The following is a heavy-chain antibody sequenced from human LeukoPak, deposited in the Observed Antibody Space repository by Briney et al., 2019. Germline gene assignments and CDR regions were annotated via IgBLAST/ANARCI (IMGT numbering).Heavy chain of an antibody. CDR1: GYTFTGYY. CDR3: ARDDSGSPGAFDI. D-gene: IGHD1-26*01. Sequence: ASVKVSCKASGYTFTGYYMHWARQAPGQGLEWMGRINPNSGGTNYAQKFQGRVTMTRDTSISTAYMELSRLRSDDTAVYYCARDDSGSPGAFDIWGQGTMVTVSS. V-gene: IGHV1-2*06. J-gene: IGHJ3*02. CDR2: INPNSGGT.